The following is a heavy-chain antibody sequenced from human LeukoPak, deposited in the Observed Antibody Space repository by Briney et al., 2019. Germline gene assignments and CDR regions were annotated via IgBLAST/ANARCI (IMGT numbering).Heavy chain of an antibody. V-gene: IGHV3-9*01. CDR1: GFTFDDYA. D-gene: IGHD3-9*01. Sequence: PGGSLRLSCAASGFTFDDYAMHWVRQAPGKGLEWVSGISWNSGSIGYADSVKGRFTISRDNAKNSLYLQMNSLRAEDTAVYYCARDKTAYDILTGQTIWGQGTLVTVSS. CDR2: ISWNSGSI. J-gene: IGHJ4*02. CDR3: ARDKTAYDILTGQTI.